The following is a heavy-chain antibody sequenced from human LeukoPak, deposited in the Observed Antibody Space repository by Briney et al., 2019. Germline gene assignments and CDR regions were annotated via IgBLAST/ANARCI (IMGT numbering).Heavy chain of an antibody. V-gene: IGHV1-2*06. D-gene: IGHD2-2*01. J-gene: IGHJ4*02. Sequence: ASVKVSCRASGYTFTGYHIHWVRQAPGQGLEWMGRINPNSGDTNYAQNFQGRVTMTRDTSINTAYMELSRLRSDDTAVYYCARDYCSSSSCLFDYWGQGTLVTVSS. CDR1: GYTFTGYH. CDR3: ARDYCSSSSCLFDY. CDR2: INPNSGDT.